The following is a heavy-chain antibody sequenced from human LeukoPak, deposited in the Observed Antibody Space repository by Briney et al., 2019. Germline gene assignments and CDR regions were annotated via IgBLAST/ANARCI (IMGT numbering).Heavy chain of an antibody. V-gene: IGHV3-48*03. Sequence: PGGSLRLSCAASGFTFSSYEMNWVRQAPGKGLEWVSYISSSGSTIYYADSVKGRFTISRDNAKNSLYLQMNSLRAEDTAVYYCARDSTQLRWFGPGYYMDVWGEGTTVTISS. D-gene: IGHD3-10*01. J-gene: IGHJ6*03. CDR1: GFTFSSYE. CDR2: ISSSGSTI. CDR3: ARDSTQLRWFGPGYYMDV.